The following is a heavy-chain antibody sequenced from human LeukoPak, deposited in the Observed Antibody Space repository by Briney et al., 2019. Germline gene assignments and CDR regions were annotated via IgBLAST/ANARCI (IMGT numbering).Heavy chain of an antibody. Sequence: SETLSLTCTVSGGSINSYYWSWIRQPPGKGLEWVGYIYYSGSTDYKPSLKRRVTISVDTSKNQFSLKVSSVTAADTAVYYCASSRSSSGWSLIDYWGQGALVTVSS. D-gene: IGHD6-19*01. V-gene: IGHV4-59*01. CDR1: GGSINSYY. CDR2: IYYSGST. CDR3: ASSRSSSGWSLIDY. J-gene: IGHJ4*02.